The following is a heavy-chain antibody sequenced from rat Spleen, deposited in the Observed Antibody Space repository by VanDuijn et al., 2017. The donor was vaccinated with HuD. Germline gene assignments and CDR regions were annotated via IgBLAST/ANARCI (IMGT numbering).Heavy chain of an antibody. CDR2: IWGNGSP. Sequence: QVQLKESGPGLVQPSQTLSLTCTVSGFSLSNYGVIWVRQPPGKGLEWMGVIWGNGSPNYNSALKSRLSISRDTSKNQVFLKMNSLQTEDTAIYFCTRGPPRDDGSYYYGYYFDYWGQGVMVTVSS. J-gene: IGHJ2*01. CDR3: TRGPPRDDGSYYYGYYFDY. D-gene: IGHD1-12*02. V-gene: IGHV2-13*01. CDR1: GFSLSNYG.